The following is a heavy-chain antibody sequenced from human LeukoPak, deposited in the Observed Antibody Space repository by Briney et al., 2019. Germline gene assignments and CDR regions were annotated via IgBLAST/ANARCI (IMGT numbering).Heavy chain of an antibody. V-gene: IGHV3-7*01. J-gene: IGHJ6*03. CDR1: GFSFSDHW. Sequence: GGSLRLSCEASGFSFSDHWMGWVRQAPGKGLECVANIKHDGSEKLYVKSVRGRFTISRDNAKMSLFLQMNSLRAEDTAVYYCARDNGVVHGVYYMDVWGKGTTVTVS. CDR3: ARDNGVVHGVYYMDV. CDR2: IKHDGSEK. D-gene: IGHD3-3*01.